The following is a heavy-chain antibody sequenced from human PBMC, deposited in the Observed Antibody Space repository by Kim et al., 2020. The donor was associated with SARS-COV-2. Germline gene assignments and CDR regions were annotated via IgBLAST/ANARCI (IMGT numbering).Heavy chain of an antibody. CDR3: AKLGSVYYFDSGRYYFDL. D-gene: IGHD3-22*01. V-gene: IGHV3-23*01. Sequence: GGSLRLSCVGSGFTFNMFAISWVRQAPGKGLEWVSSVDGSGETTHHIHSAEGRFTLSRDNSKNTVFLQLTSLRAEGTALYFCAKLGSVYYFDSGRYYFDLWSEGSPVTV. CDR2: VDGSGETT. J-gene: IGHJ4*02. CDR1: GFTFNMFA.